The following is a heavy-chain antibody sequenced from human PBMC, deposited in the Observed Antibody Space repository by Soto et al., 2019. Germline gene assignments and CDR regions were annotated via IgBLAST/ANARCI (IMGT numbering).Heavy chain of an antibody. V-gene: IGHV4-39*03. J-gene: IGHJ6*02. CDR2: IYYSGST. Sequence: SETLSLTCTVSGGSISSSSYYWGWIRQPPGKGLEWIGSIYYSGSTYYNPSLKSRVTISVDTSKNQFSLKLSSVTAADTAVYYCTTEYCISTSCYAGGMDVWGQGTTVTVSS. D-gene: IGHD2-2*01. CDR1: GGSISSSSYY. CDR3: TTEYCISTSCYAGGMDV.